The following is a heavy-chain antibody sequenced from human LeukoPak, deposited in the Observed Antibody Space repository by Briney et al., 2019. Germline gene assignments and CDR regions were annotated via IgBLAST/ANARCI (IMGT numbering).Heavy chain of an antibody. J-gene: IGHJ6*03. CDR3: ARGKYYYDSSGYYRPMDV. D-gene: IGHD3-22*01. CDR2: IYPSGST. V-gene: IGHV4-61*02. CDR1: GGSNSCDRYN. Sequence: SDTLSLTCTVSGGSNSCDRYNRHWHRQPPGKGLERIGRIYPSGSTNYNPSLKSRVTISVDTSKNQLSLKLSSVTAADTAVYYCARGKYYYDSSGYYRPMDVWGKGTTVTVSS.